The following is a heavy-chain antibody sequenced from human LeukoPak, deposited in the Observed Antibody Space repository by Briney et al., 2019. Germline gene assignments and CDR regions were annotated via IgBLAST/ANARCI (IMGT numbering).Heavy chain of an antibody. CDR3: ASLRERSYYARGFDY. V-gene: IGHV4-59*08. CDR2: IYYSGST. J-gene: IGHJ4*02. Sequence: SETLSLTCTVSGGSIISHYWSWIRQPPGKGLELIGYIYYSGSTNYNPSLKSRVTISVDTSKNQFSLKLSSVTAANTAVYYCASLRERSYYARGFDYWGQGTLVTVSS. D-gene: IGHD3-3*01. CDR1: GGSIISHY.